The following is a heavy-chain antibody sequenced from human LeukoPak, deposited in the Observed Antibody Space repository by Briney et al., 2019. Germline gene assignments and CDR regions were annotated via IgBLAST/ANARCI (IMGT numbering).Heavy chain of an antibody. CDR3: AGGITMIVGAPFGY. Sequence: GGSLRLSCAASGFTFSSYAMSWVRQAPGKGLEWVSAISGSGGSTYYADSVKGRFTISRDNSKSTLYLQMNSLRAEDTAVYYCAGGITMIVGAPFGYWGQGTLVTVSS. V-gene: IGHV3-23*01. CDR1: GFTFSSYA. J-gene: IGHJ4*02. D-gene: IGHD3-22*01. CDR2: ISGSGGST.